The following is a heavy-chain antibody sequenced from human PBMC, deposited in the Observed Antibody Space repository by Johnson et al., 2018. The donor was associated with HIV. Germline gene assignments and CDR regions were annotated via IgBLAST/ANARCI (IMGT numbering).Heavy chain of an antibody. CDR1: GFTVRSNY. D-gene: IGHD1-1*01. V-gene: IGHV3-53*01. CDR2: IYCGGDT. Sequence: VQLVESGGGLLQPGGSLRLSCEASGFTVRSNYISWVRQAPGKGLEWVSVIYCGGDTYYADPMRGRLTISRDNSKNTVYLQMNSLRAEDTAVYYCARAEPWDRRHYAFDIWGQGTVVTVSS. J-gene: IGHJ3*02. CDR3: ARAEPWDRRHYAFDI.